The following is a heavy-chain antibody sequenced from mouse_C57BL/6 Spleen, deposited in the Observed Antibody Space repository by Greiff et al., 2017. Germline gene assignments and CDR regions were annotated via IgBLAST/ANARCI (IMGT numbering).Heavy chain of an antibody. CDR3: VRHGWDYFDY. D-gene: IGHD1-2*01. Sequence: EVQLVESGGGLVQPKGSLKLSCAASGFSFNPYAMNWVRQAPGKGLEWVARIRSKSNNYATYYADSVKDRFTISRDDSESMLYLQMNNLKTEDTAMYYCVRHGWDYFDYWGQGTTLTVSS. CDR1: GFSFNPYA. J-gene: IGHJ2*01. CDR2: IRSKSNNYAT. V-gene: IGHV10-1*01.